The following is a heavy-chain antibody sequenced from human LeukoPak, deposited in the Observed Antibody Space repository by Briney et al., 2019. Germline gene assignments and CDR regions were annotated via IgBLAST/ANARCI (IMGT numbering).Heavy chain of an antibody. CDR3: VKDSSSGSYFDY. CDR1: GFTFASSF. CDR2: ISSNGGST. Sequence: PRGSLRLSCAASGFTFASSFITWVRQAPGKGLEYVSAISSNGGSTYYADSVKGRFTISRDNSRDTLHLQMSSLRVEDTAVYYCVKDSSSGSYFDYWGQGTLVTVSS. D-gene: IGHD3-10*01. V-gene: IGHV3-64D*06. J-gene: IGHJ4*02.